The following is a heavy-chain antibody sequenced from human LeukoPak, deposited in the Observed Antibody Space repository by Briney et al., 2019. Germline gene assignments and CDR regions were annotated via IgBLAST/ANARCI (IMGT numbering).Heavy chain of an antibody. CDR1: GFTVSSNY. D-gene: IGHD3-10*01. V-gene: IGHV3-53*01. CDR2: IYSGGST. J-gene: IGHJ6*02. CDR3: ARGGGDYYYGMDV. Sequence: HAGGSLRLSCAASGFTVSSNYMSWVRQAPGKGLEWVSVIYSGGSTYYADSVKGRFTISRDNSKNTLYLQMNSLRAEDTAVYYCARGGGDYYYGMDVWGQGTTVTVSS.